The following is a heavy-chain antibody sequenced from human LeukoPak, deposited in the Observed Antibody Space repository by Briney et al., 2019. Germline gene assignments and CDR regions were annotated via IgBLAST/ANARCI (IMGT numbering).Heavy chain of an antibody. Sequence: PSETLSLTCTVSGASISSSYWSWIRQPPGKGLEWIGYIYYSGTAKYNPSLRSRVTISIDTSKNQFSLKVNSVTAADTAVYYCARGDFTAMVFDFWGQGSLVAVPS. CDR3: ARGDFTAMVFDF. D-gene: IGHD5-18*01. CDR1: GASISSSY. J-gene: IGHJ4*02. CDR2: IYYSGTA. V-gene: IGHV4-59*01.